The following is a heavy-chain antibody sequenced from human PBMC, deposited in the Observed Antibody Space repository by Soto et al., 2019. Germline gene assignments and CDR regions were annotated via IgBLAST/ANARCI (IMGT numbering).Heavy chain of an antibody. CDR3: AIFTIVGATPYQFDF. CDR1: GGSSMISSYY. D-gene: IGHD1-26*01. CDR2: MYYSGST. V-gene: IGHV4-39*01. J-gene: IGHJ4*02. Sequence: SETLSLTCDVSGGSSMISSYYCGWIRQPPGKGPEWIGSMYYSGSTYYNPSLKSRVTMSVDASKNEFSLRLNSVTAADTAVYYCAIFTIVGATPYQFDFWGQGILVTVSS.